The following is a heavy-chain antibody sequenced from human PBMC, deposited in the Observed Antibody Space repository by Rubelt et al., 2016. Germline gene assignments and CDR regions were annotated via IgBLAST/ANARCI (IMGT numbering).Heavy chain of an antibody. D-gene: IGHD3-22*01. CDR3: AGDRNYYDSSGFSNFDY. J-gene: IGHJ4*02. CDR1: GFTFSSSA. CDR2: TSSTGGST. V-gene: IGHV3-23*01. Sequence: EVQLLESGGDLVQPGGSLRLSCAASGFTFSSSAMSWVRQAPGKGLEWVSGTSSTGGSTTYADSVKGRVTISRDNSKNTLYLQMNSLRAEDTAVYYCAGDRNYYDSSGFSNFDYWGQGTLVTVSS.